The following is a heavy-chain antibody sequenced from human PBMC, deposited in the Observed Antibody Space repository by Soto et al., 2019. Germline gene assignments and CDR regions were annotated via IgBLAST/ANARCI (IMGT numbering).Heavy chain of an antibody. J-gene: IGHJ3*02. V-gene: IGHV4-39*01. D-gene: IGHD3-22*01. CDR2: IYYSGST. Sequence: QLQLQESGPGLVKPSETLSLTCTVSGGSISSSSYYWGWIRQPPGKGLEWIGSIYYSGSTYYNPSLKSRVTISVDTSKNQFSLKLSSVTAADTAVYYCARHRYYYDSGSFDIWGQGTMVTVSS. CDR1: GGSISSSSYY. CDR3: ARHRYYYDSGSFDI.